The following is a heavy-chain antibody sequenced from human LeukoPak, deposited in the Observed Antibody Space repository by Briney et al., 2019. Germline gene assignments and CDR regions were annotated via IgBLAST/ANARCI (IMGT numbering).Heavy chain of an antibody. CDR3: ARDPPREGDYPT. CDR1: GGSISSCTYS. Sequence: PSETLSLTCTVSGGSISSCTYSWGWIRQPPGKGLEWIGSFSCSGSTYYNPSLKSRVTISVDTSKSQFSLYMGSVTAADTAVYYCARDPPREGDYPTWGQGTLVTVSS. J-gene: IGHJ5*02. CDR2: FSCSGST. V-gene: IGHV4-39*07. D-gene: IGHD4-17*01.